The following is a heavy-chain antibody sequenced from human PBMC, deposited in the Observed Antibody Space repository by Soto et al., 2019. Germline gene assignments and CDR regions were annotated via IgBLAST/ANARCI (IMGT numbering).Heavy chain of an antibody. Sequence: TLSLTCAVSGGSISSGGYSWSWIRQPPGKGLEWIGYMYHSGSTYYNPSLKSRVTISIDRSKNQFSLKLSSVTAADTAVYYCARRTSGWYSDYWGLGTLVTVSS. D-gene: IGHD6-19*01. J-gene: IGHJ4*02. CDR2: MYHSGST. CDR3: ARRTSGWYSDY. V-gene: IGHV4-30-2*01. CDR1: GGSISSGGYS.